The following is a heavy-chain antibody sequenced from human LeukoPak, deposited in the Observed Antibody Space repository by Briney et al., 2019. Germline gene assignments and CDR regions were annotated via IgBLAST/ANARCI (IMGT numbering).Heavy chain of an antibody. CDR1: GGSISSSNW. CDR3: ARVGVVVAADY. Sequence: SGTLSLTCAVSGGSISSSNWWSWVRQPPGKGLEWIGEIYHSGSTNYNPSLKSRVTILVDTSKNQFSLKLSSVTAADTAVYFCARVGVVVAADYWGQGTLVTVSS. V-gene: IGHV4-4*02. D-gene: IGHD2-15*01. J-gene: IGHJ4*02. CDR2: IYHSGST.